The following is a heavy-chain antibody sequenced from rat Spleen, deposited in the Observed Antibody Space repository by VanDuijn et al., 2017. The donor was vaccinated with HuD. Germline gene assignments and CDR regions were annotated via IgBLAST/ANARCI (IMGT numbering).Heavy chain of an antibody. CDR1: GFTFSGYY. CDR3: TRAIYTTDYYFAKGYYVMDA. J-gene: IGHJ4*01. CDR2: IVDDGSNT. Sequence: EVQLVESGGGLVQPGRSLKLSCAASGFTFSGYYMAWVRQAPKKGLEWVASIVDDGSNTFYRDSVKGRFTISRDIAKSTLYLQMNSLRSEDTATYYCTRAIYTTDYYFAKGYYVMDAWGQGASVTVSS. V-gene: IGHV5-22*01. D-gene: IGHD1-6*01.